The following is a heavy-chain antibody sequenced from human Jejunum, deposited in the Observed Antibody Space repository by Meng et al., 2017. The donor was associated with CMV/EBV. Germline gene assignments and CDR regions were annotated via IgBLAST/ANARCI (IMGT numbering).Heavy chain of an antibody. J-gene: IGHJ4*02. V-gene: IGHV1-18*01. Sequence: SWVRQVPGQGLEWMGWIGAYNGNTNYAPKFQGRVTLTTDTSKTTAYLELRSLRSDDTAFYYCARDHDSGRVSSDIMVVPASTRLFDYWGQGTLVTVSS. CDR3: ARDHDSGRVSSDIMVVPASTRLFDY. D-gene: IGHD2-2*01. CDR2: IGAYNGNT.